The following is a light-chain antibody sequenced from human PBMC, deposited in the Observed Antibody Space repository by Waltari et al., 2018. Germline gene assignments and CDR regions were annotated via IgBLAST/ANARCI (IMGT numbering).Light chain of an antibody. CDR2: DAF. CDR3: QMYVRLPAT. V-gene: IGKV3-20*01. J-gene: IGKJ1*01. CDR1: QSVGRS. Sequence: ETALTQSLASLSISPVERATVSCRASQSVGRSLAWYQQKPGQAPRLLIYDAFTRATGIADRFSGSGSGTDFSLTISRLDPEDFAVYYCQMYVRLPATFGQGTKVEIK.